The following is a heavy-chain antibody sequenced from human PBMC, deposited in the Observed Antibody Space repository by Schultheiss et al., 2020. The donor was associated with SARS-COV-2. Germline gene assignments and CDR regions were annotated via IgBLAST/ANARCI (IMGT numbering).Heavy chain of an antibody. V-gene: IGHV4-38-2*02. CDR2: IYYSGST. J-gene: IGHJ4*02. CDR3: ARGVSRITMIVVIVTGGLYYFDY. D-gene: IGHD3-22*01. CDR1: GYSISSGYY. Sequence: SETLSLTCTVSGYSISSGYYWGWIRQPPGKGLEWIGYIYYSGSTYYNPSLKSRVTISVDTSKNQFSLKLSSVTAAHTAVYYCARGVSRITMIVVIVTGGLYYFDYWGQGTLVTVSS.